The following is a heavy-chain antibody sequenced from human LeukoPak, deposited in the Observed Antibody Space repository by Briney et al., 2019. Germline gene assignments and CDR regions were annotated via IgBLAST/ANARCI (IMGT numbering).Heavy chain of an antibody. CDR2: IRYDGSNK. CDR3: AKELWFGELMFPVNMDV. D-gene: IGHD3-10*01. Sequence: TGGSLRLSCAASGFTFSSYGMHWVRQAPGKGLEWVAFIRYDGSNKYYADSVKGRFTISRDNSKNTLYLQMNSLRAEDTAVYYCAKELWFGELMFPVNMDVWGKGTTVTISS. V-gene: IGHV3-30*02. CDR1: GFTFSSYG. J-gene: IGHJ6*03.